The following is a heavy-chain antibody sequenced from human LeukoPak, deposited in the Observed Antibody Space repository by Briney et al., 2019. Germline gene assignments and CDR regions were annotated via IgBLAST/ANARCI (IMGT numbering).Heavy chain of an antibody. V-gene: IGHV3-23*01. CDR1: GFTFSSYA. Sequence: GGSLRLSCAASGFTFSSYAMSWVRQAPGKGLEWVSAISGSGGSTYYADSVKGRFTISRDNSKNTLYLQMNSLRAEDTAVYYCAKDPHYYDSSGYFGWGQGTLVTVSS. CDR2: ISGSGGST. J-gene: IGHJ4*02. CDR3: AKDPHYYDSSGYFG. D-gene: IGHD3-22*01.